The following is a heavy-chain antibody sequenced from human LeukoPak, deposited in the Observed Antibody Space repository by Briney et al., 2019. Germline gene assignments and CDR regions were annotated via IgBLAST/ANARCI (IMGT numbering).Heavy chain of an antibody. CDR1: GFTFSGSA. CDR3: TRSSREDSGYDFRDAFDI. J-gene: IGHJ3*02. CDR2: IRSKANSYAT. Sequence: GGSLRLSCAASGFTFSGSAMHWVRQASGKGLGWVGRIRSKANSYATAYAASVKGRFTISRDDSKNTAYLQMNSLKTEDTAVYYCTRSSREDSGYDFRDAFDIWGQGTMVTVSS. V-gene: IGHV3-73*01. D-gene: IGHD5-12*01.